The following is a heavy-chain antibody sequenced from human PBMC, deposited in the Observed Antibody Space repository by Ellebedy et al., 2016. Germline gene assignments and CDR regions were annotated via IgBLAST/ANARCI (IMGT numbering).Heavy chain of an antibody. V-gene: IGHV3-23*01. D-gene: IGHD3-10*01. CDR2: ISGSGGST. Sequence: GGSLRLSCAASGFTFSSYAMSWVRQAPGKGLEWVSAISGSGGSTYYADSVKGRFTISRDNSKNTLYLQMNSLRVEDTAVYYCARWYYYGSSPAFDIWGQGTKVTVPS. J-gene: IGHJ3*02. CDR3: ARWYYYGSSPAFDI. CDR1: GFTFSSYA.